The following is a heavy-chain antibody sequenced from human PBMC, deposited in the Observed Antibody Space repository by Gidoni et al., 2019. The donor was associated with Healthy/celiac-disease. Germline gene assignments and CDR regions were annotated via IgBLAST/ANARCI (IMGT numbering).Heavy chain of an antibody. CDR3: ARGGDRSYYYGMDV. V-gene: IGHV3-53*01. Sequence: VQLVECGGGLIQPGGSLRLSCAASGFTVSSNYMSWVRQAGGKGVEGVSVIYSGGSTYYADSVKGRFTISRDNSKNTLYLQMNSLRAEDTAVYYCARGGDRSYYYGMDVWGQGTTVTVSS. J-gene: IGHJ6*02. CDR2: IYSGGST. D-gene: IGHD3-16*01. CDR1: GFTVSSNY.